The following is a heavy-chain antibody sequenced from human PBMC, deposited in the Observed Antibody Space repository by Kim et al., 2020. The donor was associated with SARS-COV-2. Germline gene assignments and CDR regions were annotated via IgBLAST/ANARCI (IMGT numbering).Heavy chain of an antibody. D-gene: IGHD1-1*01. CDR2: IKHSGST. CDR3: ARGTWNDALDY. V-gene: IGHV4-34*01. Sequence: SETLSLTCAVYGGSFSGYYWSWIRQPPGKGLEWIGEIKHSGSTNYNPSLKSRVTISVDTTKNKFSLKLRSVTAADTAVYYCARGTWNDALDYWGQGTQVT. J-gene: IGHJ4*02. CDR1: GGSFSGYY.